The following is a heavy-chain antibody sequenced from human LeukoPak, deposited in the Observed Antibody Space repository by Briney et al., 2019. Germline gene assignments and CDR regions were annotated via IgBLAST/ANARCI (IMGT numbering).Heavy chain of an antibody. J-gene: IGHJ4*02. CDR1: GFTVSSNY. Sequence: RGSLRLSCAASGFTVSSNYMSWVRQAPGKGLEWVSVIYSGGSTYYADSVKGRFTISRDNSKNTLYLQMNSLRAEDTAVYYCVRDDDRPDNGLDYWGQGTLVTVSS. CDR3: VRDDDRPDNGLDY. CDR2: IYSGGST. V-gene: IGHV3-53*01. D-gene: IGHD3-22*01.